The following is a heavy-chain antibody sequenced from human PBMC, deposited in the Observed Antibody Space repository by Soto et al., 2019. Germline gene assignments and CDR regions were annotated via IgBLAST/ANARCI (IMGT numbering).Heavy chain of an antibody. CDR3: SREDDYGYRYINYGLDV. J-gene: IGHJ6*02. D-gene: IGHD4-17*01. Sequence: GGSLRLSCAASGFTFNIYALHWVRQAPGKGLEWVAVISFDGTKKYYSDSVKGRFTISRDNLKNTLYLQMNNLRVEDAALYFCSREDDYGYRYINYGLDVWGQGTTVTVSS. CDR1: GFTFNIYA. CDR2: ISFDGTKK. V-gene: IGHV3-30-3*01.